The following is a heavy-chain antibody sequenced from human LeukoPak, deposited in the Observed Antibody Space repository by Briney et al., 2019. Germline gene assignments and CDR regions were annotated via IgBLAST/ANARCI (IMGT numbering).Heavy chain of an antibody. D-gene: IGHD2-2*01. CDR2: ISVSGNT. J-gene: IGHJ4*02. CDR1: GFTLSSYA. V-gene: IGHV3-23*01. CDR3: AKVGPGVVPAASFDY. Sequence: GGSLRLSCAASGFTLSSYAMSWVRQGPGKGLEWVSAISVSGNTYHAGSVKGRFTISRDNSKNTLYLQMNSLRAEDTAVYYCAKVGPGVVPAASFDYWGQGTLVTVSS.